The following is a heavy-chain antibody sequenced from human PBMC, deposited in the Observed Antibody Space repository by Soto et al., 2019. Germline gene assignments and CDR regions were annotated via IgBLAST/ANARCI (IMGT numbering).Heavy chain of an antibody. J-gene: IGHJ3*01. CDR1: GFSLSTSGVG. Sequence: QITLKESGPTLVKPTQTLTLTCTFSGFSLSTSGVGVGWIRQPPGKALEWLALIYWDDDKRYSPPLKSRLTTTQATSTTQVVHTMTNMDPVDTATDYWAHRPGSSSWYGEDALDVWGQGTMVTVSS. V-gene: IGHV2-5*02. CDR3: AHRPGSSSWYGEDALDV. CDR2: IYWDDDK. D-gene: IGHD6-13*01.